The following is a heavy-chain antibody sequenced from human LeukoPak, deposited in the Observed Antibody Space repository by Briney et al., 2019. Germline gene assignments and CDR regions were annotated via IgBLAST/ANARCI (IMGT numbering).Heavy chain of an antibody. D-gene: IGHD6-13*01. V-gene: IGHV4-59*08. CDR1: GGSISSYY. CDR2: IYYSGST. Sequence: HPSETLSLTCTVSGGSISSYYWSWIRQPPGKGLEWIGYIYYSGSTNYNPSLKSRVTISVDTSKNQFSLKLSSVTAADTAVYYCASFWGSSWYNMGNGSDPWGRGTLVTVSS. J-gene: IGHJ5*02. CDR3: ASFWGSSWYNMGNGSDP.